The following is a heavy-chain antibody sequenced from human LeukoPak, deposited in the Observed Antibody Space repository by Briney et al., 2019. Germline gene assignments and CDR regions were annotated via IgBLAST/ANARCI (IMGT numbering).Heavy chain of an antibody. V-gene: IGHV1-69*13. J-gene: IGHJ5*02. D-gene: IGHD2-2*01. CDR1: GGTLNNFA. CDR3: ARDRLPGFKWFDP. CDR2: IIPIFDTT. Sequence: SVKVSCKTSGGTLNNFALSWVRQAPGQGLEWMGGIIPIFDTTNYAQKFQGRVTITADESTSTAYLELSSLRSEDTAVYYCARDRLPGFKWFDPWGQGTLVTVSS.